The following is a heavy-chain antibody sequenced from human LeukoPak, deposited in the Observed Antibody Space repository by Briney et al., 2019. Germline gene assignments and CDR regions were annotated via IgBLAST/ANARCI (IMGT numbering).Heavy chain of an antibody. V-gene: IGHV4-30-2*01. D-gene: IGHD6-13*01. CDR1: GGSISSGDYS. Sequence: SETLSLTCAASGGSISSGDYSWSWIRQPPGNGLEWIGYIYHTGNTNYNPSLKSRVTISVARSKNQFSLRLSSVTAADTAVYYCARARESMATAGSYFDYWGQGTLVTVSS. CDR3: ARARESMATAGSYFDY. J-gene: IGHJ4*02. CDR2: IYHTGNT.